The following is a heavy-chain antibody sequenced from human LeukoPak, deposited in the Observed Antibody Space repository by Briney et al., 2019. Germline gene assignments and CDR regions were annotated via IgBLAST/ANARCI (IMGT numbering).Heavy chain of an antibody. CDR1: GGSVSSGNYY. CDR3: VTYYFDSSGPKKNY. Sequence: SETLSLTCTVSGGSVSSGNYYWSWIRQPPGKGLDWIGYIYYSGSTNYNPSLKSRVTISVDTSKKQFSLKLSSVTAADTAVYYCVTYYFDSSGPKKNYWGQGTLVTVSS. CDR2: IYYSGST. J-gene: IGHJ4*02. V-gene: IGHV4-61*01. D-gene: IGHD3-22*01.